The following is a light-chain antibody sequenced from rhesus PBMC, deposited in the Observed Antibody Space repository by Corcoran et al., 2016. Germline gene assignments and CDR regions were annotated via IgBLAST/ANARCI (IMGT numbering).Light chain of an antibody. CDR3: GQGTNVPPWT. V-gene: IGKV2-65*01. J-gene: IGKJ1*01. CDR2: QVS. Sequence: DVVMTQSPPSLPITPGQPASISCRSSQSLVHSNGNTYLSWYQQKPGHPPRRLIYQVSNRDSGVPDRFSGSGAGTDFTLKISRVEAEDVGVYYCGQGTNVPPWTCGRGTKVEIK. CDR1: QSLVHSNGNTY.